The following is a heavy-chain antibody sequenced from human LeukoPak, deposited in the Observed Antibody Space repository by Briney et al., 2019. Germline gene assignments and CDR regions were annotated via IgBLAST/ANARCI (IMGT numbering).Heavy chain of an antibody. V-gene: IGHV3-21*04. CDR1: GFTFSTYS. D-gene: IGHD2-8*01. CDR2: ISSTSSYI. CDR3: AKWRTWDY. J-gene: IGHJ4*02. Sequence: GGSLRLSCAASGFTFSTYSMNWVRQAPGKGLEWVSSISSTSSYIYYADSVKGRFTISRDNSKNTLYLQMNSLRAEDTAVYYCAKWRTWDYWGQGTLVTVSS.